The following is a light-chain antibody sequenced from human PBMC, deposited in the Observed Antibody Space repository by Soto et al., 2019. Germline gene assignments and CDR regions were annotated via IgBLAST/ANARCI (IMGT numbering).Light chain of an antibody. Sequence: QSALTQPASVSGSPGQSITISCTGTSSDVGGYNYVSWYQQHPGKAPKLMIYKVSTRQSGVSNRFSGQKYDNTDSLTISGLPTEAEADHYCLSYNARSTVVFGTGSKATLL. CDR1: SSDVGGYNY. V-gene: IGLV2-14*01. CDR2: KVS. J-gene: IGLJ1*01. CDR3: LSYNARSTVV.